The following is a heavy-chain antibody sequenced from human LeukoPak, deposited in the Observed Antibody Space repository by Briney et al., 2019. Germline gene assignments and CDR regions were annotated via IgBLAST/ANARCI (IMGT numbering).Heavy chain of an antibody. V-gene: IGHV3-7*03. CDR1: GFTFSSYW. D-gene: IGHD6-13*01. J-gene: IGHJ6*04. CDR2: IKQEGSEK. CDR3: ARDRRTSSWYENYYGMDV. Sequence: GGSLRLSCAASGFTFSSYWMSWVRQAPGKGLEWVANIKQEGSEKYYVDSVKGRFTISRANAKNSLYLQMNSLRAEDTAVYYCARDRRTSSWYENYYGMDVWGKGTTVTVSS.